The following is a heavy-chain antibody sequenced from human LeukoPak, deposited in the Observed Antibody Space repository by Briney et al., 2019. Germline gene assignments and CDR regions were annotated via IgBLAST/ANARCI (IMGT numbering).Heavy chain of an antibody. V-gene: IGHV3-74*01. J-gene: IGHJ4*02. CDR2: INSDGSST. D-gene: IGHD2-8*01. Sequence: GGSLRLSCAASGFALSNCWMHWVRQAPGKGLVWVSRINSDGSSTNYADSVRGRFTISRDNAKNTVYLQMNSLRAEDTAVYYCAKDRSCINDVCHGDLDYWGQGTLVTVSS. CDR3: AKDRSCINDVCHGDLDY. CDR1: GFALSNCW.